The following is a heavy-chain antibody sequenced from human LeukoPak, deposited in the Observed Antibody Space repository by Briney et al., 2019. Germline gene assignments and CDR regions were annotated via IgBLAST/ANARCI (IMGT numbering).Heavy chain of an antibody. CDR3: AKNDGYRYGRNYGMDV. V-gene: IGHV3-23*01. J-gene: IGHJ6*02. Sequence: GGSLRLSCAASGFSFSSYGMHWVRQAPGQGLEWVSGISGSGGATYYAGSVQGRFTMSRDNSKNTLNLQMNSLRADDTAIYYCAKNDGYRYGRNYGMDVWGQGTTVTVSS. CDR1: GFSFSSYG. D-gene: IGHD5-18*01. CDR2: ISGSGGAT.